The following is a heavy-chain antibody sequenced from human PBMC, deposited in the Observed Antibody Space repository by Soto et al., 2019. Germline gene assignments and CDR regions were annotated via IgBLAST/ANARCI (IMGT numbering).Heavy chain of an antibody. CDR2: FYSGGNT. CDR3: TRHTGSGSHFHY. V-gene: IGHV4-39*01. CDR1: GGSISSSRCY. D-gene: IGHD3-10*01. J-gene: IGHJ4*02. Sequence: QMRLQESGPGLVKPSETLSLTCNVFGGSISSSRCYWGWVRQPPGKGLEWIGSFYSGGNTYYNASLKSRVSISVDTSKKQFSLNLTSVTAADTAMYFCTRHTGSGSHFHYWGQGTLVTVSS.